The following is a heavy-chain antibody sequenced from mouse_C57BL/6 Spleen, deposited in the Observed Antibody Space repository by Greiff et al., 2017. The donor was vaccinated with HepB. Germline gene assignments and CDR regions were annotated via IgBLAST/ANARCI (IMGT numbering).Heavy chain of an antibody. Sequence: EVQVVESGPELVKPGASVKISCKASGYSFTDYNMNWVKQSNGKSLEWIGVINPNYGTTSYNQKFKGKATLTVDQSSSTAYMQLNSLTSEDSAVYYCARSSNYYGSSYFDYWGQGTTLTVSS. D-gene: IGHD1-1*01. J-gene: IGHJ2*01. CDR2: INPNYGTT. CDR3: ARSSNYYGSSYFDY. V-gene: IGHV1-39*01. CDR1: GYSFTDYN.